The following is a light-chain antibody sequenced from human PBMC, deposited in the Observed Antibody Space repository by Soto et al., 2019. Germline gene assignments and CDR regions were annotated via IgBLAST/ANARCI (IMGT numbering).Light chain of an antibody. CDR3: SSYTSSSTLWV. CDR2: QVS. J-gene: IGLJ3*02. CDR1: SSDVGGYNY. Sequence: QSALTQPASVSGSPGQSITISCTGTSSDVGGYNYVSWYQHHPGKAPKLMIYQVSNRPSGVSNRFSGSKSGNTASLTISGLQAEDEADSYCSSYTSSSTLWVFGGGTKLTVL. V-gene: IGLV2-14*01.